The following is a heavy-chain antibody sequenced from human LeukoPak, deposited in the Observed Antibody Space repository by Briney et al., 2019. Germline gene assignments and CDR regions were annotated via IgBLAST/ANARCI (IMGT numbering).Heavy chain of an antibody. CDR1: GGSISSDD. V-gene: IGHV4-4*07. J-gene: IGHJ6*02. CDR3: ARAGSYRVGIAAPSYGMDV. CDR2: IYYNSGTS. Sequence: SETLSLTCTVSGGSISSDDWSWFRQPAGKGLEWIGRIYYNSGTSKYNPSLKSRVTMSVDTSKNQFSLELRSVTVADTAVYYCARAGSYRVGIAAPSYGMDVWGQGTTVTVSS. D-gene: IGHD6-13*01.